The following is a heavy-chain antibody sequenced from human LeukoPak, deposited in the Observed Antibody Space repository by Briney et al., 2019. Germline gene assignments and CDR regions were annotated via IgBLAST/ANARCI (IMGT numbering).Heavy chain of an antibody. V-gene: IGHV4-39*07. D-gene: IGHD4-11*01. J-gene: IGHJ4*02. CDR1: VGSLSSSSYY. CDR3: AKDRGITVTID. CDR2: IYYSANT. Sequence: SETLSLTCTVSVGSLSSSSYYWGWIRQPPGKGLEWIGSIYYSANTYYNPSLKSRVTISVDTSKNQFSLKLSSVTAEDTAVYYCAKDRGITVTIDWGQGTLVTVSS.